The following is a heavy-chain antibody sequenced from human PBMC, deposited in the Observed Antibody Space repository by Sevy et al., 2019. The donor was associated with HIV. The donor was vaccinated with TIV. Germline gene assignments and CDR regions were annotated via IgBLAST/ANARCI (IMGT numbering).Heavy chain of an antibody. V-gene: IGHV3-33*01. CDR1: GFTFSSYG. Sequence: GGSLRLSCAASGFTFSSYGMHWVRQAPGKGLEGVALIWFDGTNKYYADSVKGGFTISRDNSKNTLYLQMNSLRAEDTAVYYCASGTYYYASRSQNFDYWGPGTLVTVSS. D-gene: IGHD3-10*01. CDR3: ASGTYYYASRSQNFDY. J-gene: IGHJ4*02. CDR2: IWFDGTNK.